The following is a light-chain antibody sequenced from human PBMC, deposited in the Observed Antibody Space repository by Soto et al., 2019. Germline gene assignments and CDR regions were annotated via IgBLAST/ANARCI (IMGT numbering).Light chain of an antibody. V-gene: IGKV3-20*01. Sequence: EILLTQSPGTLSLSPGERSTLSCRAIQTVSSSSLAWYQQKPGQAPRLLIFGASTRAAGFPDRFSGSGSGTDFTLTISRLEPEDFAVYYCQQYGSSPRTFGQGTKVDNK. CDR1: QTVSSSS. CDR3: QQYGSSPRT. CDR2: GAS. J-gene: IGKJ1*01.